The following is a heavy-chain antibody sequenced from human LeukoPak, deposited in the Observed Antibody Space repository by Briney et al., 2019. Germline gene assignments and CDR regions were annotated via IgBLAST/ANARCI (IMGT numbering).Heavy chain of an antibody. D-gene: IGHD3-3*01. Sequence: GGSLRLSCAASGFTFSSYAMSWVRQAPGKGLEWVSTISGTGGSTYYADSVKGQFTISRDNSKNTLYLQMNSLRAEDTAVYYCARATPYYDFWSGYGFGMDVWGQGTTVTVSS. CDR2: ISGTGGST. CDR1: GFTFSSYA. V-gene: IGHV3-23*01. CDR3: ARATPYYDFWSGYGFGMDV. J-gene: IGHJ6*02.